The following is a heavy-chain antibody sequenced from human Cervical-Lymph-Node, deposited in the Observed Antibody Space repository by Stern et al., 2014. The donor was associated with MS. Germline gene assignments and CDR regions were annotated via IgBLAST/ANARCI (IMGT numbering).Heavy chain of an antibody. V-gene: IGHV1-69*02. CDR2: IIPILGIA. CDR1: GGTFSSYT. CDR3: ASFVVVTAAFDP. J-gene: IGHJ5*02. Sequence: QDQLVQSGAEVKKPGSSVKVSCKASGGTFSSYTISWVRQAPGQGLEWMGRIIPILGIANYAQKFQGRVTITADKSTSTAYMELSSLRFEDTAVYYCASFVVVTAAFDPWGQGTLVTVSS. D-gene: IGHD2-21*02.